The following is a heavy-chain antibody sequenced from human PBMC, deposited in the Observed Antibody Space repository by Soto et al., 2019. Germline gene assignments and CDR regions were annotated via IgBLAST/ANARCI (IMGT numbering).Heavy chain of an antibody. CDR2: IRSKANSYAT. D-gene: IGHD3-9*01. CDR1: GFTFSGSA. CDR3: TRHGGPLTGYYY. Sequence: WGSMRLSCAASGFTFSGSAMHWVRQASGEGLEWVGRIRSKANSYATAYAASVKGRFTISRDDSKNTAYLQMNSLKTEDTAVSYCTRHGGPLTGYYYWGQGTLVTVSS. V-gene: IGHV3-73*01. J-gene: IGHJ4*02.